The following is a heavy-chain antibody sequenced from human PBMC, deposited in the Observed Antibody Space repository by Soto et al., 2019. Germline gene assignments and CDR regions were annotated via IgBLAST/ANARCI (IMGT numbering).Heavy chain of an antibody. CDR1: GDSINNGDCY. J-gene: IGHJ3*02. CDR2: IYYCGSK. CDR3: ARVKEDDAGDYNAFDI. D-gene: IGHD4-17*01. V-gene: IGHV4-30-4*01. Sequence: QSLTCTVSGDSINNGDCYWSWLRQLPGKGLEWIGYIYYCGSKYYNPSLKSRVSMSVDTSKNHFSLNLTSVTAADTAVYYCARVKEDDAGDYNAFDIWGQGTVVTVSS.